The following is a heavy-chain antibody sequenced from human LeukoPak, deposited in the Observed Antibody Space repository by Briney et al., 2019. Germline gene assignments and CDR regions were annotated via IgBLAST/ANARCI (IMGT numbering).Heavy chain of an antibody. D-gene: IGHD6-19*01. Sequence: GGSLRLSCAASGFTVSREYMNWVRQAPGKGLEWVAVISFDGSNKYYADSVKGRFTISRDNSKNTLYLQMNSLRAEDMAVYYCAKVVGDSSGWYEPDYWGQGTLVTVSS. CDR3: AKVVGDSSGWYEPDY. V-gene: IGHV3-30*18. J-gene: IGHJ4*02. CDR2: ISFDGSNK. CDR1: GFTVSREY.